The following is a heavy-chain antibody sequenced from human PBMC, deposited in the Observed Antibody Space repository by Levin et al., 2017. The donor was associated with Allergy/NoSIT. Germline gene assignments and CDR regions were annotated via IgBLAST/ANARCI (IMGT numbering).Heavy chain of an antibody. CDR2: INYSGKT. V-gene: IGHV4-39*01. D-gene: IGHD3-10*01. Sequence: SETLSLTCAVSGGSISSSIFYWGWIRQPPGKGLEWIASINYSGKTFYNPSLKSRVTISVNTSKNQVSLKLSSVTASDTALYYCARLSGGPQEFDYWGQGTLVTVSS. CDR3: ARLSGGPQEFDY. J-gene: IGHJ4*02. CDR1: GGSISSSIFY.